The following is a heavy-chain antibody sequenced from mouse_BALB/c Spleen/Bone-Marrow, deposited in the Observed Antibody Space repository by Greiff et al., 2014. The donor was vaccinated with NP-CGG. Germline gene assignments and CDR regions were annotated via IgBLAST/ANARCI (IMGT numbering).Heavy chain of an antibody. Sequence: LQESGAELVRPGSSVKISCKASGYAFSSYWMNWVKQRPGQGLEWIGQIYPGDGDTNYSGKFKGKATLTADKSSSTAYMQLSSLTSEDSAVYFCARGDGNYPFYAMDYWGQGTSVTVSS. D-gene: IGHD2-1*01. J-gene: IGHJ4*01. CDR3: ARGDGNYPFYAMDY. CDR2: IYPGDGDT. V-gene: IGHV1-80*01. CDR1: GYAFSSYW.